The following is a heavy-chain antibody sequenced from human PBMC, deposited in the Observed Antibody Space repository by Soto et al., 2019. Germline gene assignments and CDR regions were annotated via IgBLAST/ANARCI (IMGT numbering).Heavy chain of an antibody. Sequence: DVQLLESGGCLAQRGESLRLSCAVSGFSFSTYGMTWVRQAPGTGLEWVSYGGSGGRTYYADSVKGRFTISRDNSKNTLYLQMNSLRAEDTAVYYCVKFRGRAYHYYYMDVWGNGTTVTVSS. J-gene: IGHJ6*03. D-gene: IGHD3-16*01. CDR2: GGSGGRT. CDR3: VKFRGRAYHYYYMDV. CDR1: GFSFSTYG. V-gene: IGHV3-23*01.